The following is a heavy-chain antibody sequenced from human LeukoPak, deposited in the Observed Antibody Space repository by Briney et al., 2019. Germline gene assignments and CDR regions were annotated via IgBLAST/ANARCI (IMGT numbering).Heavy chain of an antibody. CDR2: IYYSGST. CDR3: ARMVGATKSFDY. Sequence: SETLSLTCTVSGGSISSYYWSWIRQPPGKGLEWIGYIYYSGSTNYNPSLKSRVTILVDTSKNQFSLKLSSVTAADTAVYYCARMVGATKSFDYWGQGTLVTVSS. V-gene: IGHV4-59*01. J-gene: IGHJ4*02. CDR1: GGSISSYY. D-gene: IGHD1-26*01.